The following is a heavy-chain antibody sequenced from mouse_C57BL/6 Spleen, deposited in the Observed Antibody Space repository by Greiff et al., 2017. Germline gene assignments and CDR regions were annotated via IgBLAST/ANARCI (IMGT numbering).Heavy chain of an antibody. J-gene: IGHJ1*03. Sequence: VQLKESGPELVKPGASVKISCKASGYSFTDYNMNWVKQSNGKSLEWIGVINPNYGTTSYNQKFKGKATLTVDQSSSTAYMQLNSLTSEDSAVYHCAMYTAGVDTRALWYFDVWGTGTTDTVPT. CDR2: INPNYGTT. D-gene: IGHD1-1*01. CDR1: GYSFTDYN. CDR3: AMYTAGVDTRALWYFDV. V-gene: IGHV1-39*01.